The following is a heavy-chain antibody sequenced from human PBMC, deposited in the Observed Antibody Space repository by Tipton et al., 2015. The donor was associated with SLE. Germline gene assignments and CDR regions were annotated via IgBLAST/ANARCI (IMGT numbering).Heavy chain of an antibody. CDR1: GDSISWYY. J-gene: IGHJ4*02. CDR2: IFYSGDT. CDR3: ARASSGWSTFDF. D-gene: IGHD6-19*01. V-gene: IGHV4-59*01. Sequence: TLSLTCTVSGDSISWYYWSWIRQPPGKGLEWIGYIFYSGDTNYSPSLKSRVTMSIDTPRNQFSLKLSTVTAADTAVYYCARASSGWSTFDFWGQGTLITVSA.